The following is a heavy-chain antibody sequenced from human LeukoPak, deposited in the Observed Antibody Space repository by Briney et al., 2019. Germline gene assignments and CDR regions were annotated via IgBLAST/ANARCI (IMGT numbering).Heavy chain of an antibody. D-gene: IGHD6-19*01. CDR1: GFTFSKYW. CDR3: ATKQWLAPPPDS. Sequence: GGSLRLSCAASGFTFSKYWMLWVRQAPGKGLESVSRINTDGTVTTYADSVKGRFTVSRDNADSTMFLQMNSVRDEDTAVYYCATKQWLAPPPDSWGQGTPVTISS. CDR2: INTDGTVT. J-gene: IGHJ4*02. V-gene: IGHV3-74*01.